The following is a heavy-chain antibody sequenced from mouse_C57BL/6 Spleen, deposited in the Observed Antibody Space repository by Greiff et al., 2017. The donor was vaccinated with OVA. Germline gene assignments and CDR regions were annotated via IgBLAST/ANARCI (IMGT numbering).Heavy chain of an antibody. CDR2: IYPGDGDT. D-gene: IGHD1-3*01. CDR1: GYAFSSYG. CDR3: ARGGYSRAYAMAY. J-gene: IGHJ4*01. Sequence: QVQLKQSGAELVKPGASVKISCKASGYAFSSYGMNWVKQRPGKGLEWIGQIYPGDGDTNYNGKFKGKATLTADKSSSTAYMELSSLTSEDSAVYFGARGGYSRAYAMAYWGQGTSVTVSA. V-gene: IGHV1-80*01.